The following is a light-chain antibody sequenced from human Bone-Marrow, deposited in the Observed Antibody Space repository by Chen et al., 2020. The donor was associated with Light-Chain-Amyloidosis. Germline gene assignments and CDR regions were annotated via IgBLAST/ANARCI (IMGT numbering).Light chain of an antibody. Sequence: SSDLTQPPSVSVSPVQPTRITCSGDDLPTKYAYWYQQKPGQAPVLVIHRDTERPSGISERFSGSSSGTTATLTISGVQAEDKADYHCQSADSSGTYEVIFGGGAKLTVL. V-gene: IGLV3-25*03. CDR2: RDT. CDR3: QSADSSGTYEVI. J-gene: IGLJ2*01. CDR1: DLPTKY.